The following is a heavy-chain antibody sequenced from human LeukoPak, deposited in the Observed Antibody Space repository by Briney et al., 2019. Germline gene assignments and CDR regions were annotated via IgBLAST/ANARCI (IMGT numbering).Heavy chain of an antibody. J-gene: IGHJ4*02. V-gene: IGHV3-15*01. CDR3: TTAPAQSDY. D-gene: IGHD2-2*01. CDR1: GFTFSSYW. Sequence: GGSLRLSCAASGFTFSSYWMSWVRQAPGKGLEWVGRIKSKTDSGTTDYAAPVKGRFTISRDDSKNTLYLQMNSLKFEDTAVYYCTTAPAQSDYWGQGTLVTVSS. CDR2: IKSKTDSGTT.